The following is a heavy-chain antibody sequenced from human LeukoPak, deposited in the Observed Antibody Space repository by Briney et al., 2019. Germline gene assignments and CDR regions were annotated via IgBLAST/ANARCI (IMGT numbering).Heavy chain of an antibody. CDR2: MNPNSGNT. V-gene: IGHV1-8*03. D-gene: IGHD1-20*01. CDR1: GYTFTSYD. J-gene: IGHJ6*03. Sequence: GSVKVSCKASGYTFTSYDINWVRQATGQGLEWMGWMNPNSGNTGYAQKFQGRVTITRNTSISTAYMELSSLRSEDTAVYYCARSYNWNYYYYYYMDVWGKGTTVTVSS. CDR3: ARSYNWNYYYYYYMDV.